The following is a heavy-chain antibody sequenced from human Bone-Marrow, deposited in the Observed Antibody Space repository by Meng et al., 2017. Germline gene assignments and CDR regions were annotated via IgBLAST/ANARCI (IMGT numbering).Heavy chain of an antibody. CDR3: ARGYCSTTNCNWFDP. V-gene: IGHV4-4*02. CDR1: GGSISGSSW. J-gene: IGHJ5*02. CDR2: IYHTGST. Sequence: QVQLQESGPGLVKRAGTGCRTCTGSGGSISGSSWWTWVRQPPGKGLEWIGEIYHTGSTNYNPSLKSRVTISVDKSKNQFSLKLSSVTAADTAVYYCARGYCSTTNCNWFDPWGQGTLVTVSS. D-gene: IGHD2-2*01.